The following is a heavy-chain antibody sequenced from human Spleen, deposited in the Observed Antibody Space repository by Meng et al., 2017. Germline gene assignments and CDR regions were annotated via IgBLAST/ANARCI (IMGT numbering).Heavy chain of an antibody. D-gene: IGHD6-13*01. V-gene: IGHV4-38-2*01. Sequence: SETLSLTCAVSGYSITSGYYWGWIRQPPGKGLEWIGSIYYSGNTYNNPSLKSRVDISVDTSKNQVSLKLNSVTAADTAVYYCARIGYSNIWTYYFDYWGQGTLVTVSS. CDR1: GYSITSGYY. CDR3: ARIGYSNIWTYYFDY. J-gene: IGHJ4*02. CDR2: IYYSGNT.